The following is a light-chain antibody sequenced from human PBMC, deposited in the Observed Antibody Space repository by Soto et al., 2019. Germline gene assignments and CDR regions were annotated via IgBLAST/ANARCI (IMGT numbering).Light chain of an antibody. Sequence: EIGLTQSPDTLSLSTGERATLSCRASQSVSSSYLAWYQQTPGQAPRLLIYGTSNRATGIPDRFSGSGSGTDFTLTISRLEPEDFAVYYCQQYGKSRWTFGQGTKV. CDR3: QQYGKSRWT. V-gene: IGKV3-20*01. CDR2: GTS. J-gene: IGKJ1*01. CDR1: QSVSSSY.